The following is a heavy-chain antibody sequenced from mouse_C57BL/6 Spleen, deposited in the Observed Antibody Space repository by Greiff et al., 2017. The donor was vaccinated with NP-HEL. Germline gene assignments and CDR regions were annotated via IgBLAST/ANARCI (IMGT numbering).Heavy chain of an antibody. CDR1: GYTFTSYW. J-gene: IGHJ2*01. V-gene: IGHV1-7*01. CDR2: INPSSGYT. CDR3: GRTRTNYFDY. Sequence: QVQLKQSGAELAKPGASVKLSCKASGYTFTSYWMHWVKQRPGQGLEWIGYINPSSGYTKYNQKFKDKATLTADKSSSTAYRQLSSLTYEGSAGYYCGRTRTNYFDYWGQGTPLTVSS. D-gene: IGHD3-1*01.